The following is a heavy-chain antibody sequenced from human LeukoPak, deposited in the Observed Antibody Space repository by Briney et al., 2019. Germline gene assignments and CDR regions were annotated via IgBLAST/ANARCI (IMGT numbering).Heavy chain of an antibody. CDR1: GYPFTGYY. CDR2: INPNSGGT. CDR3: ARPYYDSSGYPSGAFDI. Sequence: GASVKVSCKASGYPFTGYYMHWVRQAPGQGLEWMGWINPNSGGTNYAQKFQGRVTMTRDTSISTAYMELSRLRSDDTAVYYCARPYYDSSGYPSGAFDIWGQGTMVTVSS. V-gene: IGHV1-2*02. D-gene: IGHD3-22*01. J-gene: IGHJ3*02.